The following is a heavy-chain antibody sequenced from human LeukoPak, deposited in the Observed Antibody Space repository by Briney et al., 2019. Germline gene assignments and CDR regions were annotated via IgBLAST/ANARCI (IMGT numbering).Heavy chain of an antibody. Sequence: GGSLRLSCAASGFTVSSNYMSWVRQAPGKGLEWVTVIYSGGSTYYADSVRGRFTISSANSKKTLFLQMTSLRAEATACYYCARHHQPFYGSGSYYNVGYWGQGTLVTVSS. CDR1: GFTVSSNY. J-gene: IGHJ4*02. D-gene: IGHD3-10*01. V-gene: IGHV3-66*04. CDR3: ARHHQPFYGSGSYYNVGY. CDR2: IYSGGST.